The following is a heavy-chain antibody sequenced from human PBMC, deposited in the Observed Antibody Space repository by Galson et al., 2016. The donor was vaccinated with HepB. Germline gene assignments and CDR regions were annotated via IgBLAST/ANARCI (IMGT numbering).Heavy chain of an antibody. CDR2: ITGTSSTI. CDR3: ARDDYSNFFYYYGMDV. V-gene: IGHV3-48*02. CDR1: GFTFSSFT. Sequence: SLRLSCAASGFTFSSFTMNWVRQAPGKGLELVSYITGTSSTIYYADSVKGRFTISRDNAKNSVYLQMNSLRDEDTAVYYCARDDYSNFFYYYGMDVWGQGTTVTVSS. D-gene: IGHD4-11*01. J-gene: IGHJ6*02.